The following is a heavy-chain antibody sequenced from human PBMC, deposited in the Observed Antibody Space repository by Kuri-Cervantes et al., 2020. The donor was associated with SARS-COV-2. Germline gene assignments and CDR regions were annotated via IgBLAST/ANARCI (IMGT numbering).Heavy chain of an antibody. Sequence: SETLSLTCSVSGGSISSGDYYWSWIRQPAGKGLEWIGRLNNRGSTNYNPSLTSRVTMSVDTSKNQFSLNLSSVTAADTAVYYCARQSSTRRYYDFRTGDMDVWGKGTTVTVAS. D-gene: IGHD3-3*01. J-gene: IGHJ6*03. V-gene: IGHV4-61*02. CDR2: LNNRGST. CDR3: ARQSSTRRYYDFRTGDMDV. CDR1: GGSISSGDYY.